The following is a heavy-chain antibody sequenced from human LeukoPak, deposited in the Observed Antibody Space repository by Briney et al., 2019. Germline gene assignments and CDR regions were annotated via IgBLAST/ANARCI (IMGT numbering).Heavy chain of an antibody. V-gene: IGHV4-39*01. CDR1: GFTFSSYA. D-gene: IGHD5-24*01. Sequence: GSLRLSCAASGFTFSSYAMSWVRPAPGKGLEWIGSIYYSGSTYYNPSLKSRVTISVDTSKNQFSLKLSSVTAADTAVYYCARGRVEMATIIEDYWGQGTLVTVSS. J-gene: IGHJ4*02. CDR2: IYYSGST. CDR3: ARGRVEMATIIEDY.